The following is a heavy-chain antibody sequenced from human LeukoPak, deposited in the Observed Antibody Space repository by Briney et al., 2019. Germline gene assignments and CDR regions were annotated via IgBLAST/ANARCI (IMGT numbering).Heavy chain of an antibody. CDR1: GYTFTNYG. Sequence: GASVKVSCKASGYTFTNYGITWVRQAPGQGLEWMGWISTYNTNTNYAQNLQDRLIMTTDTSTTTAYMELRSLRSDDTAVYYCARRTMTGFDLWGQGTLVTVSS. CDR3: ARRTMTGFDL. D-gene: IGHD3-22*01. CDR2: ISTYNTNT. J-gene: IGHJ5*02. V-gene: IGHV1-18*01.